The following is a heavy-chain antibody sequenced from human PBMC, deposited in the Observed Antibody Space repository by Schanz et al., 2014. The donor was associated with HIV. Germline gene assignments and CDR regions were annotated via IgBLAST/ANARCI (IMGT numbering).Heavy chain of an antibody. J-gene: IGHJ4*02. Sequence: QLVESGGDLVQPGRSLRLSCAATGFTFDDYAMHWVRQAPGKGLEWVSGISWNSVSIGYADSVKGRFTISRDNAKNSLYMQMNSLRGDDTALYYCAKAYSTSRPYSMDIWGQGTLVTVSS. CDR1: GFTFDDYA. CDR2: ISWNSVSI. V-gene: IGHV3-9*01. CDR3: AKAYSTSRPYSMDI. D-gene: IGHD6-6*01.